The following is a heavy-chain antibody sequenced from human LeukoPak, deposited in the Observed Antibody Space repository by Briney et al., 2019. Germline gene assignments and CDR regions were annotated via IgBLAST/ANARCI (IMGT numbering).Heavy chain of an antibody. D-gene: IGHD1-26*01. CDR1: GYTLTELS. Sequence: GASVKVSCKVSGYTLTELSMHWVRQAPGKGFEWMGRFDPEKGETIYAQKFQGRVTMTEDTSTDTAYMELRSLRSDDTAVYYCARVGTYSGSHYWFDPWGQGTLVTVSS. CDR2: FDPEKGET. V-gene: IGHV1-24*01. CDR3: ARVGTYSGSHYWFDP. J-gene: IGHJ5*02.